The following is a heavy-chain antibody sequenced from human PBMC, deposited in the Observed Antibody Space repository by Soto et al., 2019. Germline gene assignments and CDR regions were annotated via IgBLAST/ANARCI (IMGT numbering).Heavy chain of an antibody. J-gene: IGHJ3*01. Sequence: EVQLVESGGGLVKPGGSLRLSCAASGFTFTNAWMSWVRQAPGKGLEWVGRIKSIVEGGTTDYAAPVKGRFTISRDASRNTVYLQMNSLRIEDTAVYYCATGPRAPLWGQGTMVTVSS. CDR2: IKSIVEGGTT. CDR3: ATGPRAPL. CDR1: GFTFTNAW. V-gene: IGHV3-15*01.